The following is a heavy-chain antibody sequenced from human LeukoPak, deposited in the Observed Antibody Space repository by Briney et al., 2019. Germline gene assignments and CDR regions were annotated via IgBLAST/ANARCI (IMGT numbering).Heavy chain of an antibody. V-gene: IGHV4-34*01. D-gene: IGHD6-19*01. Sequence: PSETLSLTCAVSEMSFSAYYWNWIRQSPGKGLEWIGEINYGGSTKYTPSLEGRGTILIDTSKNQFSLKLTSVTAADTAVYYCARGFPPGSGSRGSHAFDLWGQGTMVTVSS. J-gene: IGHJ3*01. CDR2: INYGGST. CDR3: ARGFPPGSGSRGSHAFDL. CDR1: EMSFSAYY.